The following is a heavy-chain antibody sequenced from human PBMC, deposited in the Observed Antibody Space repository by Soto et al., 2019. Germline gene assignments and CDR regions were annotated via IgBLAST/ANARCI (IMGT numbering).Heavy chain of an antibody. CDR3: AREGGDYVSYFDY. CDR2: IYYSGST. Sequence: LTCTVSGGSISSGDYYRSWIRQPPGKGLEWIGYIYYSGSTYYNPSLKSRVTISVDTSKNQFSLKLSSVTAADTAVYYCAREGGDYVSYFDYWGQGTLVPVSS. CDR1: GGSISSGDYY. D-gene: IGHD4-17*01. J-gene: IGHJ4*02. V-gene: IGHV4-30-4*01.